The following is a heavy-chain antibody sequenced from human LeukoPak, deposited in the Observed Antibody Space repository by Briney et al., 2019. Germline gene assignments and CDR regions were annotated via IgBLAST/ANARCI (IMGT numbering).Heavy chain of an antibody. J-gene: IGHJ5*02. CDR1: GFTFSSYG. CDR3: AKDQGHGSGINWFDP. CDR2: ISGSGGST. V-gene: IGHV3-23*01. D-gene: IGHD3-10*01. Sequence: PGGSLRLSCAASGFTFSSYGMHWVRQAPGKGLEWVSAISGSGGSTYYADSVKGRFTISRDNSKNTLYLQMNSLRAEDTAVYYCAKDQGHGSGINWFDPWGQGTLVTVSS.